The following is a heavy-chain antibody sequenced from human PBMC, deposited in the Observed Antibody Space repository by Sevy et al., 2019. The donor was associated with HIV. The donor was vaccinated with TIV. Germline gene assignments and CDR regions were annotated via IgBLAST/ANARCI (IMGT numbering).Heavy chain of an antibody. D-gene: IGHD6-19*01. V-gene: IGHV4-59*01. J-gene: IGHJ6*02. Sequence: SETLSLTCTVSGGSISSYYWSWIRQPPGKGLEWIGYIYYSGSTNYNPSLKSRVTISVDTSKNQFSLKLSSVTAADTAVYYCARAYTRGNSSGWSYYYYGMDVWSQGTTVTVSS. CDR3: ARAYTRGNSSGWSYYYYGMDV. CDR1: GGSISSYY. CDR2: IYYSGST.